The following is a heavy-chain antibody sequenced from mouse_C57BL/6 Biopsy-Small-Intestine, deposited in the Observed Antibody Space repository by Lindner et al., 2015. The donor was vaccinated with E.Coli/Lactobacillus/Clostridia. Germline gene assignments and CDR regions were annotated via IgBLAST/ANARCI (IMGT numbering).Heavy chain of an antibody. J-gene: IGHJ2*01. CDR1: GYTFTNYV. CDR2: SNPGNGDT. CDR3: TRERGYCSGGSCYSYFDS. D-gene: IGHD1-1*02. V-gene: IGHV1-84*02. Sequence: SVKVSCKASGYTFTNYVIHWLRQAPGQRLEWMGWSNPGNGDTKYSRRFQDRVTFVRDTSASTAYMKLNSLRSEDTALYYCTRERGYCSGGSCYSYFDSWG.